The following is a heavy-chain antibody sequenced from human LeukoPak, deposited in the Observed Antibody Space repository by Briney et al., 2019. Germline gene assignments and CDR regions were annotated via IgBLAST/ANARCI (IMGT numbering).Heavy chain of an antibody. D-gene: IGHD5-18*01. CDR2: GSGIGGGI. CDR1: GFTFNSYA. Sequence: GGSLRLSCAASGFTFNSYAMNWVRQAPGKGLEWVSGGSGIGGGIYYADSVKGRFTISRDNSKNTLYLQMNSLRAEDTAIYYCAKDQYTYLQGYFDYWGQGTLATVAS. CDR3: AKDQYTYLQGYFDY. V-gene: IGHV3-23*01. J-gene: IGHJ4*02.